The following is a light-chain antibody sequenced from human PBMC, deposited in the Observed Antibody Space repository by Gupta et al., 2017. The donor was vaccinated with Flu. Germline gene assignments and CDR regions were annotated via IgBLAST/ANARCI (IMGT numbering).Light chain of an antibody. V-gene: IGKV3-11*01. CDR3: QQHSNCPPIT. J-gene: IGKJ5*01. CDR2: YAS. CDR1: QSVSSY. Sequence: DIVLTQSPATLSLSTGERDTLSCRARQSVSSYLAWYQQKPGQAPRLLIYYASNRATSIPARFSGSGCGTDFTLTISNREPEDFAVYYCQQHSNCPPITFGQGTRMEIK.